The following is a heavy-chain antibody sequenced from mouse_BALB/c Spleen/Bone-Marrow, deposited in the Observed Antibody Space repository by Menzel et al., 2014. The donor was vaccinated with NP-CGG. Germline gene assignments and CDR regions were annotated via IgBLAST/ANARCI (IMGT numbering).Heavy chain of an antibody. V-gene: IGHV14-3*02. CDR2: IDLESGDT. D-gene: IGHD2-1*01. CDR3: ARGNPWYFNV. J-gene: IGHJ1*01. Sequence: EVQVVVSGAELVKPGASVKLSCTASGFNIKDTYIHWVMQRPEQGLARIGRIDLESGDTNFDPKFQGKATIPAHTSSNPAYLQVTGLTSEDSAVCYCARGNPWYFNVWGAGTTVTVSS. CDR1: GFNIKDTY.